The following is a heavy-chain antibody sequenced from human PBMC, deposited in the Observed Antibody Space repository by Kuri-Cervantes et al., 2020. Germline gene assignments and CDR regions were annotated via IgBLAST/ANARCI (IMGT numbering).Heavy chain of an antibody. Sequence: SETLSLTCTVSGGSVSSGSYYWSWIRQPPGKGLEWIGYIYYSGSTNYNPSLKSRVTISVDTSKNQFSLKLSSVTAADTAIYLCARGSRGQLVRVFDYWGQGTLVTVSS. CDR3: ARGSRGQLVRVFDY. J-gene: IGHJ4*02. V-gene: IGHV4-61*01. CDR2: IYYSGST. CDR1: GGSVSSGSYY. D-gene: IGHD6-6*01.